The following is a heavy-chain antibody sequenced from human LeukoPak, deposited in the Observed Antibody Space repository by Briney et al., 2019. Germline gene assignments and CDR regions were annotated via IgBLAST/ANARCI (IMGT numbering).Heavy chain of an antibody. J-gene: IGHJ4*02. D-gene: IGHD3-16*01. CDR3: AREGGLGGSFDY. CDR1: GGSVSSGTYY. Sequence: PSETLSLTCTVSGGSVSSGTYYWSWIRQPPGKGLEWIGYIYYTGSTTYNPSLKSRVTISVDTSKNQFSLKLSSVIAADTAVYYCAREGGLGGSFDYWGQGTLVTVSS. V-gene: IGHV4-61*01. CDR2: IYYTGST.